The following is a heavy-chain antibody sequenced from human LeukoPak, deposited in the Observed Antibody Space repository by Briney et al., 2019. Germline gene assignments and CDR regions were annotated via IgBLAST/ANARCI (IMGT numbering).Heavy chain of an antibody. Sequence: GGSLRLSCTASGFTFSIYWMHWVRQAPGKGLVWVSRINSDGSNTIYADSVKDRFTMSRDNAKNTLYLVMNSLRAEDTAVYYCARDVVLSGTDAFDIWGQGTRVTVSS. J-gene: IGHJ3*02. CDR2: INSDGSNT. D-gene: IGHD2-15*01. CDR1: GFTFSIYW. V-gene: IGHV3-74*01. CDR3: ARDVVLSGTDAFDI.